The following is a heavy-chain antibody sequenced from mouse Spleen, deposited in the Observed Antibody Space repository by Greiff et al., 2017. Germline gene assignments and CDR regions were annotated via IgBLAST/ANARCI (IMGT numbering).Heavy chain of an antibody. V-gene: IGHV1-18*01. Sequence: EVKLVESGPDLVKPGASVKISCKASGYSFTGYTMNWVKQSHGKNLEWIGLINPYNGGTSYNQKFKGKATLTVDKSSSTAYMELLSLTSEDSAVYYCARGDRYDGFAYWGQGTLVTVSA. D-gene: IGHD2-14*01. CDR2: INPYNGGT. J-gene: IGHJ3*01. CDR3: ARGDRYDGFAY. CDR1: GYSFTGYT.